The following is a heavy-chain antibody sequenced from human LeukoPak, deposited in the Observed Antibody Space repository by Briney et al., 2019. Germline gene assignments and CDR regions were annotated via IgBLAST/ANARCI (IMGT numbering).Heavy chain of an antibody. CDR1: GYTFTSYG. Sequence: ASVKVSCKASGYTFTSYGISWVRQAPGQGLEWMGWISAYNGNTNYAQKLQGRVTMTTDTSTSTAYMELRSLRSDDTAVYYCARAFGGVIVDPLFDYWGQGTLVTVSS. CDR3: ARAFGGVIVDPLFDY. V-gene: IGHV1-18*01. CDR2: ISAYNGNT. D-gene: IGHD3-16*02. J-gene: IGHJ4*02.